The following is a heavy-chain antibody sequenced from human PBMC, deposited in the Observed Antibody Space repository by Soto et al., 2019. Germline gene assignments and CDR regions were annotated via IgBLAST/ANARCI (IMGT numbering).Heavy chain of an antibody. CDR1: GFTFSTYG. J-gene: IGHJ6*02. CDR3: AKDQSVLQFDSSGFYSYFYGMDV. V-gene: IGHV3-30*18. Sequence: QVQLVESGGGVVQPGRSLRLSCAASGFTFSTYGMHWVRQAPGKGLEWVAVISYDGSNKYYGDSVKGRFTISRDNSKNPLYVQMNSLRVEDTAVYYCAKDQSVLQFDSSGFYSYFYGMDVWGQGTTVTVSS. CDR2: ISYDGSNK. D-gene: IGHD3-22*01.